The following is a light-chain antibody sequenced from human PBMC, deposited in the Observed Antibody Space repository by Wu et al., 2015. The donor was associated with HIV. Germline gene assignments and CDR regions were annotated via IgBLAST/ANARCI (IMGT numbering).Light chain of an antibody. V-gene: IGKV1-33*01. Sequence: DIQMTQSPSSLSASVGDRVTITCQASQDISNYLNWYQQKPGKAPKLLIYDASNLETGVPSRFSGSGSGTEFTLTISSLQPEDIATYYCQQYDNLLTFGGGTKVEIK. J-gene: IGKJ4*01. CDR3: QQYDNLLT. CDR2: DAS. CDR1: QDISNY.